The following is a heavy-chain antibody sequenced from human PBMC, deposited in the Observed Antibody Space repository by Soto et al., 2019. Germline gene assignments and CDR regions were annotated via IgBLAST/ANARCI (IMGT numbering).Heavy chain of an antibody. D-gene: IGHD6-13*01. CDR3: AKAEGSSYGPEYSQH. J-gene: IGHJ1*01. Sequence: EVQLLESGGGLVQPGGSLRLSCAASGFTFSTYAMNWVRQAPGKGLEWVSLIISSGGSTYYADSVKGRFTISRDNSKNTLYLQMTSLRADDTAVYYSAKAEGSSYGPEYSQHWGQGTVVTVSS. CDR1: GFTFSTYA. CDR2: IISSGGST. V-gene: IGHV3-23*01.